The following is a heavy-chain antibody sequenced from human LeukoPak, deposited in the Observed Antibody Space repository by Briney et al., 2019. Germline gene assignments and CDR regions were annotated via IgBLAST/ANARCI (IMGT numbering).Heavy chain of an antibody. CDR3: ARVRDYDFWSGPDAYYFDY. V-gene: IGHV4-59*01. CDR2: IYYSGST. D-gene: IGHD3-3*01. CDR1: GGSISSYY. J-gene: IGHJ4*02. Sequence: PSETLSLTCTVSGGSISSYYWSWIRQPPGKGLEWIGYIYYSGSTNYNPSLKSRVTISVDTSKNQFSRKLSSVTAADTAVYYCARVRDYDFWSGPDAYYFDYWGQGTLVTVSS.